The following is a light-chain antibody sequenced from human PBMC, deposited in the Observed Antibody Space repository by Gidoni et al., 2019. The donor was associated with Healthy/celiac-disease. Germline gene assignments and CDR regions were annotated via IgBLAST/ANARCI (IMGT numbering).Light chain of an antibody. J-gene: IGKJ1*01. V-gene: IGKV3-20*01. CDR2: GAS. CDR3: QQYGSSPTWT. CDR1: QSVSSSY. Sequence: DIMLTQSPGTLSLSPGERATLSCRSSQSVSSSYLAWYQQKPGQAPRLLIYGASSRATGIPDRFSGSGSGTDFTLTSSRLEPEDFAVYYCQQYGSSPTWTFGQGTKVEIK.